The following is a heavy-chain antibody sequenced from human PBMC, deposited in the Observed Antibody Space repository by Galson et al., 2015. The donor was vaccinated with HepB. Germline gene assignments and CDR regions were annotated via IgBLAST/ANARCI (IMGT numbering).Heavy chain of an antibody. D-gene: IGHD2-2*02. CDR1: GYSFTSYW. CDR3: ARQSSDQLLYRRGAFDI. Sequence: QSGAEVKEPGESLKISCKGSGYSFTSYWIGWVRQMPGKGLEWMGIIYPGDSDTRYSPSFQGQVTISADKSISTAYLQWSSLKASDTAMYYCARQSSDQLLYRRGAFDIWGQGTMVTVSS. J-gene: IGHJ3*02. V-gene: IGHV5-51*01. CDR2: IYPGDSDT.